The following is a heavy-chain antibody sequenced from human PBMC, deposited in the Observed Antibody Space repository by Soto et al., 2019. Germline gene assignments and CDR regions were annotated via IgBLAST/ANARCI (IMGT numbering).Heavy chain of an antibody. J-gene: IGHJ6*02. D-gene: IGHD3-10*01. Sequence: QVQLVQSGAEVKKPGSSVKVPCKASGGTFSSYTISWVRQAPGQGLEWMGRIIPILGIANYAQKFQGRVTITADKSTSTAYMELSSLRSEDTAVYYCARDRNYGSGSGGMDVWGQGTTVTGSS. V-gene: IGHV1-69*08. CDR1: GGTFSSYT. CDR2: IIPILGIA. CDR3: ARDRNYGSGSGGMDV.